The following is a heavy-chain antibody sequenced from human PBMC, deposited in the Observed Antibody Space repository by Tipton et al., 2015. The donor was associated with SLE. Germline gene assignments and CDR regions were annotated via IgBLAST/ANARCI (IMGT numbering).Heavy chain of an antibody. Sequence: TLSLTCTVSGGSISSYYWSWIRQPAGKGLGWIGRIYTSGSTNYNPSLKSRVTMSVDTSKNQFSLKLSSVTAADTAVYYCARSWVREFLDAFDIWGQGTMVTVSS. CDR1: GGSISSYY. V-gene: IGHV4-4*07. CDR3: ARSWVREFLDAFDI. CDR2: IYTSGST. D-gene: IGHD3-10*01. J-gene: IGHJ3*02.